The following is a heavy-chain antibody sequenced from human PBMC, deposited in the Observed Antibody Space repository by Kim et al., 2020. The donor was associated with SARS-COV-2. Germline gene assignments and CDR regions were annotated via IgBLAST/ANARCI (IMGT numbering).Heavy chain of an antibody. V-gene: IGHV3-11*03. J-gene: IGHJ4*02. Sequence: GGSLRLSCAASGFTFSDYYMSWIRQAPGKGLEWVSYISSSSSYTNYADSVKGRFTISRDNAKNSLYLQMNSLRAEDTAVYYCARSMGWELLPWVYWGQGTLVTVSS. CDR3: ARSMGWELLPWVY. CDR1: GFTFSDYY. CDR2: ISSSSSYT. D-gene: IGHD1-26*01.